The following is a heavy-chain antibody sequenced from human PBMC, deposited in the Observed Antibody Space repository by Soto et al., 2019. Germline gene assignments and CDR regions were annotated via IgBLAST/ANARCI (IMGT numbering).Heavy chain of an antibody. CDR3: VRGELRPRFDS. Sequence: EVQLVESGGDLVQPGGSLRLSCAASGFTVSSNYMSWVRQAPGKGLDWVSLISGGGSAYYADSVKGRFTISRDTSKNALSLKMNSLRAEDTAVYYCVRGELRPRFDSWGQGTLVTVSS. CDR2: ISGGGSA. J-gene: IGHJ4*02. D-gene: IGHD1-7*01. CDR1: GFTVSSNY. V-gene: IGHV3-66*01.